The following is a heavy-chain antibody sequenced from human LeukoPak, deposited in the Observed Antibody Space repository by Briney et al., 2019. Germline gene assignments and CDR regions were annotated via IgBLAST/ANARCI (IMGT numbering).Heavy chain of an antibody. V-gene: IGHV3-74*01. D-gene: IGHD6-13*01. J-gene: IGHJ4*02. Sequence: GGSLRLSCAASGFTFSSYWMHWVRQVPGKGLMWVSRVKTDGSSTSYADSVKGRFTISRDNAKNTLYLQMNSLRAEDTTVYYCARGHSSSWMSEIDYWGQGTLVTVSS. CDR2: VKTDGSST. CDR3: ARGHSSSWMSEIDY. CDR1: GFTFSSYW.